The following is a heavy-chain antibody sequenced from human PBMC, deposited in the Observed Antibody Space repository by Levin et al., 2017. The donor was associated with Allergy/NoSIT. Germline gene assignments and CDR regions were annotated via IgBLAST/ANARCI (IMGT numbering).Heavy chain of an antibody. V-gene: IGHV3-23*01. CDR3: AKGVVVMHSGPNQYYFDY. D-gene: IGHD2-8*01. Sequence: GGSLRLSCVASGFPFSEYGMSWVRQAPGKGLEWVSGISGSGSSRYYADSVKGRFAISSDNSKNMLHLQMNSLRAEDTAVYYCAKGVVVMHSGPNQYYFDYWGQGTLVTVSS. CDR1: GFPFSEYG. J-gene: IGHJ4*02. CDR2: ISGSGSSR.